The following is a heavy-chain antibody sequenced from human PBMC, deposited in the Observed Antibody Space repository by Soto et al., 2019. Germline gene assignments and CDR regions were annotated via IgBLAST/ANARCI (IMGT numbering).Heavy chain of an antibody. V-gene: IGHV3-7*04. CDR1: GFTFGSYW. CDR3: ARGRYGSGSHFDY. CDR2: IKQDGSEK. J-gene: IGHJ4*02. D-gene: IGHD3-10*01. Sequence: HPGGSLRLSCVASGFTFGSYWMTWVRQAPGKGLEWVANIKQDGSEKYYVDSVKGRFTISRDNAKNSLYLQMNSLRAEDTAVYSCARGRYGSGSHFDYWGQGTLVTVSS.